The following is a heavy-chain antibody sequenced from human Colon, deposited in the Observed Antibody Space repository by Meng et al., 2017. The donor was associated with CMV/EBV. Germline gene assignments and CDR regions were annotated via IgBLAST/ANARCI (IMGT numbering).Heavy chain of an antibody. J-gene: IGHJ4*02. CDR1: GYSFGEYD. CDR3: ARGRVREGG. V-gene: IGHV1-8*01. CDR2: MNPNSGHT. Sequence: ASVKVSCKTSGYSFGEYDIYWVRQASGQGLEWMGLMNPNSGHTKYAQKFQGRVTMTRDTSITTAYLEVTSLTSDDTAVYYCARGRVREGGWGQGTLVTVFS. D-gene: IGHD3-10*02.